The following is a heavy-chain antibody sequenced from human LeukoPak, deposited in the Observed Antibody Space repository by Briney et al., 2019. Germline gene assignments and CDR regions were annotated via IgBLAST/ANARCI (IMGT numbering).Heavy chain of an antibody. CDR3: ARQMATKRDAFDI. J-gene: IGHJ3*02. D-gene: IGHD5-24*01. CDR2: IYSGGST. CDR1: GFTVSSNY. V-gene: IGHV3-53*01. Sequence: QAGGSLRLSCAASGFTVSSNYMSWVRQAPGKGLEWVSVIYSGGSTYYADSVKGRLTISRDNSKNTLYLQMNSLRAEDTAVYYCARQMATKRDAFDIWGQGTMVTVSS.